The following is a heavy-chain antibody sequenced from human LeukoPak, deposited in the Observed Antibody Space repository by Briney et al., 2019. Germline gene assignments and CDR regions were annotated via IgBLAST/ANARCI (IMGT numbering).Heavy chain of an antibody. V-gene: IGHV4-34*01. D-gene: IGHD5-24*01. J-gene: IGHJ4*02. CDR1: GGSFSGYY. CDR2: INHSGST. CDR3: ARGVGGRRRDGYKLGFHFNY. Sequence: SETLSLTCAVYGGSFSGYYWSWIRQPPGKGLEWIGEINHSGSTNYNPSLKSRVTISVDTSKNQFSLKLSSVTAADTAVYYCARGVGGRRRDGYKLGFHFNYWGQGTLVTVSS.